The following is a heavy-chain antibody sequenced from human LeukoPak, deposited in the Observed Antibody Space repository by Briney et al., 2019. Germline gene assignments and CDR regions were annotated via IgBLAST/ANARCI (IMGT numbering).Heavy chain of an antibody. J-gene: IGHJ4*02. V-gene: IGHV4-39*07. CDR2: IYYSGST. Sequence: SETLSLTCTVSGGSISNGSYYWSWIRQPAGKGLEWIGRIYYSGSTYYNPSLKSRVTISVDTSKNQFSLKLSSVTAADTAVYYCARETIGSVAVAGTVYWGQGTLVTVSS. CDR1: GGSISNGSYY. D-gene: IGHD6-19*01. CDR3: ARETIGSVAVAGTVY.